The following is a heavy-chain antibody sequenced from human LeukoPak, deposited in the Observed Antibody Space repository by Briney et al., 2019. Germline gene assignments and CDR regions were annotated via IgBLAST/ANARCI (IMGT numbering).Heavy chain of an antibody. CDR2: ISSNGGST. CDR3: VKGSESYCDSKSDY. V-gene: IGHV3-64D*09. D-gene: IGHD3-22*01. J-gene: IGHJ4*02. Sequence: GGSLRLSCSASGFTFSSYAMHWVRQAPGKGLEFVSSISSNGGSTHYADSLKGRFTISRDNSRNTLYLQMSSLRAEDTAVYYCVKGSESYCDSKSDYWGQGTLGTVSS. CDR1: GFTFSSYA.